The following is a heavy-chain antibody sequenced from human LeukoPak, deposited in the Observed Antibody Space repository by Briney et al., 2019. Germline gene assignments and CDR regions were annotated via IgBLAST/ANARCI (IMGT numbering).Heavy chain of an antibody. Sequence: GGSLRLYCAAAGFSFSSLWMHWGRQAPGKGLVWVSRINSDGRSTSYADSVKGRFTISRDNAKNTLYLQMDSLRDDDTAVYYCGRGPGSSFYYTLGDWGQGTLVTVSS. D-gene: IGHD3-3*01. V-gene: IGHV3-74*01. CDR1: GFSFSSLW. CDR3: GRGPGSSFYYTLGD. CDR2: INSDGRST. J-gene: IGHJ4*02.